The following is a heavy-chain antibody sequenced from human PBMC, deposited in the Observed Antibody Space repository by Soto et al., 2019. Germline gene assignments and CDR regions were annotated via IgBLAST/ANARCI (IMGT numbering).Heavy chain of an antibody. J-gene: IGHJ4*02. Sequence: GASGKVSCKASGYTFTSYGISWVRHAPGQGLEWMGWISAYNGNTNYAQKLQGRVTMTTDTSTSTAYMELRSLRSDDTAVYYCARAGVGGYDHEGDYFDYWGQGTLVTVSS. CDR1: GYTFTSYG. CDR2: ISAYNGNT. V-gene: IGHV1-18*01. D-gene: IGHD5-12*01. CDR3: ARAGVGGYDHEGDYFDY.